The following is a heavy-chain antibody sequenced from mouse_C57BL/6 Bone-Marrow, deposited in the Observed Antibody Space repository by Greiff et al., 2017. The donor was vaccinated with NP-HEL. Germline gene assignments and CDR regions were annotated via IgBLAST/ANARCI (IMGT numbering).Heavy chain of an antibody. CDR2: IYPGSGST. Sequence: QVQLQQPGAELVKPGASVKMSCKASGYTFTSYWITWVKQRPGQGLEWIGEIYPGSGSTNYNEKFKSKATLTVDTSSSTADMQLSSLTSEDSAVYYCARPVVAHWYFDVWGTGTTVTVSS. V-gene: IGHV1-55*01. D-gene: IGHD1-1*01. CDR1: GYTFTSYW. CDR3: ARPVVAHWYFDV. J-gene: IGHJ1*03.